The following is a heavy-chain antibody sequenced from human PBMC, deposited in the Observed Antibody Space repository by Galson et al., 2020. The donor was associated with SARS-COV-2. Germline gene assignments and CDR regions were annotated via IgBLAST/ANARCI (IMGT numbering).Heavy chain of an antibody. CDR1: GFIFSSYG. Sequence: SLKITCAASGFIFSSYGMDWVRQAPGNGLEWVAIISDDGSKTYYVDSVKGRFTISRDNSKNTLYLQMKSLRAEDTAVYYCAKAMGRGSGSHYYDSYGVDVWGQGTTVTVSS. V-gene: IGHV3-30*18. J-gene: IGHJ6*02. CDR2: ISDDGSKT. D-gene: IGHD3-10*01. CDR3: AKAMGRGSGSHYYDSYGVDV.